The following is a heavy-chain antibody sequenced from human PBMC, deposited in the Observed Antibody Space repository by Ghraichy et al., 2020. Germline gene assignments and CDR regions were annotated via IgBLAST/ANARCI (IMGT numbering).Heavy chain of an antibody. CDR3: ARGRVPV. CDR1: GFTVSSNY. J-gene: IGHJ4*02. D-gene: IGHD3-10*01. CDR2: IYSGGST. V-gene: IGHV3-53*01. Sequence: GESLNISCAASGFTVSSNYMSWVRQAPGKGLEWVSVIYSGGSTYYADSVKGRFTISRDNSKNTLYLQMNSLRAEDTAVYYCARGRVPVWGQGTLVTVSS.